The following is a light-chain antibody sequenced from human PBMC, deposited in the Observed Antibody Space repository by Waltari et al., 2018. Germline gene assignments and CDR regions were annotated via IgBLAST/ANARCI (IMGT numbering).Light chain of an antibody. Sequence: DIVMTQSPDSLAVSLGETTTLNCKSSQTILYSSYNKNYLAWDQVKPGQAPKLLVYGTSTRESGVPDRFSGSGSGTDFSLTISSLQAEDVAVYYCQQYYSAPYTFGQGTKLEIK. CDR2: GTS. CDR3: QQYYSAPYT. J-gene: IGKJ2*01. CDR1: QTILYSSYNKNY. V-gene: IGKV4-1*01.